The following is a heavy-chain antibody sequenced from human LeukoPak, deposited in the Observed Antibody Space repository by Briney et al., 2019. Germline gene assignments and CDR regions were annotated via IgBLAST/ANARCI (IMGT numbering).Heavy chain of an antibody. CDR1: GYTFTGYY. V-gene: IGHV1-2*02. CDR2: INPNSGGT. CDR3: ARGYLDLSRIAVAGSPTD. Sequence: ASVKVSCKASGYTFTGYYMHWVRQAPGQGLEWMGWINPNSGGTNYAQKLQGRVTMTTDTSTSTAYMELRSLRSDDTAVYYCARGYLDLSRIAVAGSPTDWGQGTLVTVSS. D-gene: IGHD6-19*01. J-gene: IGHJ4*02.